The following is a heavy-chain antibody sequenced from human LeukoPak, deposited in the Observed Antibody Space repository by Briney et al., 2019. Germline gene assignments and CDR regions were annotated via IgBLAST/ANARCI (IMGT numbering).Heavy chain of an antibody. D-gene: IGHD4-23*01. CDR1: GGSISSYY. V-gene: IGHV4-4*09. CDR3: ARFVVLGNSDAFDI. CDR2: IYTSGST. Sequence: SETLSLTCTVSGGSISSYYWSWIRQPPGKGLERIGYIYTSGSTNYNPSLKSRVTTSVDTSKNQFSLKLSSVTAADTAVYYCARFVVLGNSDAFDIWGQGTMVTVSS. J-gene: IGHJ3*02.